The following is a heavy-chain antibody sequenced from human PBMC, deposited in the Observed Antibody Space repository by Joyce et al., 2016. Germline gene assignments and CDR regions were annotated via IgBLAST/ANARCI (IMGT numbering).Heavy chain of an antibody. CDR3: AATRRDSEHLPFHH. V-gene: IGHV4-31*03. Sequence: QVQLQESGPGLVKPSQTLSLTCIVSGDSITKFGYYWSWLRQHPGKGLEWIGYISDTGSTYYSRSLKRRVVMSLDTSKNHFSLNLTSLTAADTAVFYCAATRRDSEHLPFHHWGQGTLVTVSS. CDR1: GDSITKFGYY. D-gene: IGHD2-21*01. J-gene: IGHJ4*02. CDR2: ISDTGST.